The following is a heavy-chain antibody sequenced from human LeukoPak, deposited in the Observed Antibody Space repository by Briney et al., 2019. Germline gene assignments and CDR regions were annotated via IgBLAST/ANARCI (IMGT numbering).Heavy chain of an antibody. D-gene: IGHD4-11*01. CDR3: ARGRLQRSGFDY. Sequence: ASVKVPCKASGGTFISYAISWVRQAPGQGLAWMGGIIPIFGTANYAQKFQGRVTITADESTSTAYMELSSLRSEDTAVYYCARGRLQRSGFDYWGQGTLVTVSS. CDR1: GGTFISYA. J-gene: IGHJ4*02. V-gene: IGHV1-69*13. CDR2: IIPIFGTA.